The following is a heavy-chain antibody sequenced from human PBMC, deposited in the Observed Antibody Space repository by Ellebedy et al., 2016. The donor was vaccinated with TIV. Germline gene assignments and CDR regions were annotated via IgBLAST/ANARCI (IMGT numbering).Heavy chain of an antibody. CDR1: GASIVTSNYY. V-gene: IGHV4-39*07. CDR3: ARVPQLYNWFDP. Sequence: MPSETLSLTCTVSGASIVTSNYYWGWIRQPPGKGLEWIGNIHYSGSAEDNPSLRSRVTISVDTSKNQFSLNLSSVTAADTAVYYCARVPQLYNWFDPWGQGTLVTVSS. J-gene: IGHJ5*02. CDR2: IHYSGSA.